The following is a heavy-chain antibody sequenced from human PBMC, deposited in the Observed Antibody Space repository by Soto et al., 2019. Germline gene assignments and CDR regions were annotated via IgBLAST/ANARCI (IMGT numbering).Heavy chain of an antibody. CDR2: IKSITDGGTT. Sequence: PGGSLRLSCAASAFSFSTSWMHWVRQAPGKGLEWVGRIKSITDGGTTDYAAPVKGRFTISRDDSKNTLYLQMNSPETEDTAVYYCTTDDTINRHWGQGALVTVSS. J-gene: IGHJ4*02. V-gene: IGHV3-15*01. CDR1: AFSFSTSW. CDR3: TTDDTINRH.